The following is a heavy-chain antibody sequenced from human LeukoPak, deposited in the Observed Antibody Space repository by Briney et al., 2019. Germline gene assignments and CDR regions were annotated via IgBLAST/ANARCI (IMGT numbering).Heavy chain of an antibody. D-gene: IGHD2-8*02. V-gene: IGHV4-39*01. CDR1: GGSISSSSYY. CDR3: ASLPELVYFDY. J-gene: IGHJ4*02. CDR2: IYYSGST. Sequence: SETLSLTCTVSGGSISSSSYYWGWIRQPPGKGLEWIGSIYYSGSTYYNPSLKSRVTISVDTSKNQFSLKLSSVTAADTAVYYCASLPELVYFDYWGQGTLVTVSS.